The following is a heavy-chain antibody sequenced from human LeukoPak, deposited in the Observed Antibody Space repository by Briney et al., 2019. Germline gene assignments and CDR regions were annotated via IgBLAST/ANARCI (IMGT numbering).Heavy chain of an antibody. V-gene: IGHV4-59*01. Sequence: SETLSLTCTVSAGSISNYYWSWIRQPPGKGLEWIGYIYYSGSTNYNPSLKSRVTISIDTSKNQFSLKLSSVTAVDTAVYYCARGHRIVVVAAVLDYWGQGTLVTVSS. CDR3: ARGHRIVVVAAVLDY. CDR1: AGSISNYY. J-gene: IGHJ4*02. D-gene: IGHD2-15*01. CDR2: IYYSGST.